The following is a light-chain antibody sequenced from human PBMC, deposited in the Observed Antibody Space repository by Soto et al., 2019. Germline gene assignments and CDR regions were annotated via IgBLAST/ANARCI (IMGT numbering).Light chain of an antibody. CDR3: SSYVGTNSYV. J-gene: IGLJ1*01. CDR2: EVY. V-gene: IGLV2-8*01. Sequence: QSPLTQPPCASGSPGQSLTISCTGTSSDVGGYNYVSWYQHHPGKAPKLIIYEVYKRPSGVPDRFSGSKSGNTAALTVSGLQAEDEADYYCSSYVGTNSYVFGTGTKLTVL. CDR1: SSDVGGYNY.